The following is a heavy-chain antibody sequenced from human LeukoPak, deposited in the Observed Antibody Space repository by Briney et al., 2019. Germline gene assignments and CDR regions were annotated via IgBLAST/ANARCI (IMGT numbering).Heavy chain of an antibody. Sequence: GGSLRLSCAVSGFTFNDYAMNWVRQAPGKGLEWVSFISGDGGSTYYADSVEGRFTISRDNSRNSLYLQMNSLRPGDTALYYCATDCSGNRCYSLWGQGTLVTVSS. J-gene: IGHJ1*01. CDR1: GFTFNDYA. V-gene: IGHV3-43*02. CDR3: ATDCSGNRCYSL. D-gene: IGHD2-15*01. CDR2: ISGDGGST.